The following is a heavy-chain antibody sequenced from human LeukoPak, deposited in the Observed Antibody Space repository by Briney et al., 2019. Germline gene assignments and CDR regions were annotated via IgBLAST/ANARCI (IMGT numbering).Heavy chain of an antibody. CDR1: GYTFTTYW. D-gene: IGHD3-10*01. J-gene: IGHJ4*02. V-gene: IGHV5-51*01. CDR2: IYPGDSDT. Sequence: GESLKISCKGSGYTFTTYWIGWVRQMPGKGLEWMGIIYPGDSDTRYSPSFQGQVTISADKSISTAYLLWSSLRASDTAMYYCARQSRDGSKTRGYYFDYWGQGTLVTVSS. CDR3: ARQSRDGSKTRGYYFDY.